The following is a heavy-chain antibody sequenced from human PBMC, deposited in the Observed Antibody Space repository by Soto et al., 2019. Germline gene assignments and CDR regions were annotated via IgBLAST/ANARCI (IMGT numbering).Heavy chain of an antibody. D-gene: IGHD3-22*01. CDR2: INPKSGGT. CDR3: VKTYDGSGQPSHYFDP. CDR1: GYTFTDYF. Sequence: QVQLVQSGAEVKKPGASVKVSCEASGYTFTDYFIHWVRQAPGQGLEWMGWINPKSGGTNYAQVFRGRVTMTRDTSISTDYMDLSGLRSDDTATYYCVKTYDGSGQPSHYFDPWGQGTPVTVSS. J-gene: IGHJ5*02. V-gene: IGHV1-2*02.